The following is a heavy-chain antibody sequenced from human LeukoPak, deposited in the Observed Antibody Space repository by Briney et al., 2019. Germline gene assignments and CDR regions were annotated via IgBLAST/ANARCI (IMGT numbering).Heavy chain of an antibody. J-gene: IGHJ4*02. CDR1: GYTFTGYY. CDR3: ATSPSRYCSGGSCYKRSNYFDY. Sequence: ASVKVSCKASGYTFTGYYMHWVRQAPGQGLEWMGWINPNSGGTNYAQKFQGRVTMTRDTSISTAYMELSRLRSDDTAVYYCATSPSRYCSGGSCYKRSNYFDYWGQGTLVTVSS. D-gene: IGHD2-15*01. V-gene: IGHV1-2*02. CDR2: INPNSGGT.